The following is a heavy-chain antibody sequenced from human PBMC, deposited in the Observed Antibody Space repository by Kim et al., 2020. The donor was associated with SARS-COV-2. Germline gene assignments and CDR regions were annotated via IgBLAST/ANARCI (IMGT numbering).Heavy chain of an antibody. J-gene: IGHJ4*02. CDR1: GGSISSSSYY. V-gene: IGHV4-39*01. CDR2: IHYSGPT. Sequence: SETLSLTCTVSGGSISSSSYYWGWIRQPPGQRLEWIGCIHYSGPTYYNPSLKSRVTISVDTSKNQFSLKLSSVAAADTAVYYCARMFGGSGKYYFEYWGQETRVTASP. D-gene: IGHD3-16*01. CDR3: ARMFGGSGKYYFEY.